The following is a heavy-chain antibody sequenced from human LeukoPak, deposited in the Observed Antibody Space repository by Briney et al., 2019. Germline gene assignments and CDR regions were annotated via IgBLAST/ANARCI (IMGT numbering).Heavy chain of an antibody. D-gene: IGHD2-15*01. CDR2: IIPIFGTA. CDR3: ARGPARISKGNWFDP. CDR1: GGTFSSYA. Sequence: SVKVSCKASGGTFSSYAISWVRQAPGQGLEWMGGIIPIFGTANYAQKFQSRVTITADGSTSTAYMELSSLRSEDTAVYYCARGPARISKGNWFDPWGQGTLVTVSS. J-gene: IGHJ5*02. V-gene: IGHV1-69*13.